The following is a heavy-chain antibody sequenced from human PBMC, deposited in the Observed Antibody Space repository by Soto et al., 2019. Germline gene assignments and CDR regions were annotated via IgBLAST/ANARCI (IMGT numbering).Heavy chain of an antibody. V-gene: IGHV4-30-4*01. J-gene: IGHJ4*02. CDR3: ARFSGYDSNFDY. D-gene: IGHD5-12*01. Sequence: SETLSLTCTVSGGSISSGDYYWSWIRQPPWKGLEWIGYIYYSGSTYYNPSLKSRVTISVDTSKNQFSLKLSSVTAADTAVYYCARFSGYDSNFDYWGQGXLVTVYS. CDR2: IYYSGST. CDR1: GGSISSGDYY.